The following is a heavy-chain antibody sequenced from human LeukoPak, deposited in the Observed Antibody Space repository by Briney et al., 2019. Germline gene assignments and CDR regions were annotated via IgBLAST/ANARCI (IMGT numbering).Heavy chain of an antibody. CDR2: IFPIVGKA. V-gene: IGHV1-69*04. CDR1: GGTFTNYA. D-gene: IGHD1-26*01. Sequence: GASVKVSCKASGGTFTNYAFSWVRQAPGQGLEWMGRIFPIVGKASYAQKFQGRVTITADKSTSTAYMELSSLRSEDTAVYYCAREGFWDSGSYHFDYWGQGTLVTVSS. CDR3: AREGFWDSGSYHFDY. J-gene: IGHJ4*02.